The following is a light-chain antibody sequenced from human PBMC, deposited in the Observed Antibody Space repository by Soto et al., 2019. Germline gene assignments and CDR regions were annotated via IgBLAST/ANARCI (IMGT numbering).Light chain of an antibody. Sequence: EILLTQSPAALSVSPGGRATLSCRASQDVMYDLAWYQQKPGQAPRLLVYGASTRATDAPPRFRGSGSGREFSLNISSLQSEDFATYSCQQYRRWPRTFGQGSRVEIK. V-gene: IGKV3-15*01. CDR2: GAS. CDR1: QDVMYD. CDR3: QQYRRWPRT. J-gene: IGKJ1*01.